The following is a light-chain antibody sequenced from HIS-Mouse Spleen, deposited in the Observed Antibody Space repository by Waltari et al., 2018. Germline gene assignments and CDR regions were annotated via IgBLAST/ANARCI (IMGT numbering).Light chain of an antibody. CDR1: ALPKKY. J-gene: IGLJ2*01. V-gene: IGLV3-10*01. CDR2: EDS. Sequence: SYELTQPPSVSVSPGQTARITCSGDALPKKYPYWYQQKSGQAPVLVIYEDSKRPSGIPERFSGSSSGTMATLTISGAQVVDEADYYCYSTDSSGNHRVFGGGTKLTVL. CDR3: YSTDSSGNHRV.